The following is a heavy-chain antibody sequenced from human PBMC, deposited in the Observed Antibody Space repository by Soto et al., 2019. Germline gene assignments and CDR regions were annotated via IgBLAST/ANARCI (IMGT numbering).Heavy chain of an antibody. CDR2: INAGNGNT. CDR1: GYTFTSYA. J-gene: IGHJ6*02. CDR3: ASSSEDYNYYYGMDV. V-gene: IGHV1-3*05. Sequence: QVQLVQSGAEEKKPGASVKVSCKASGYTFTSYAMHWVRQAPGQRLEWMGWINAGNGNTKYSQKFQGRVTITRDTSASTAYMELSSLRSEDTAVYYCASSSEDYNYYYGMDVWGQGTTLTVSS.